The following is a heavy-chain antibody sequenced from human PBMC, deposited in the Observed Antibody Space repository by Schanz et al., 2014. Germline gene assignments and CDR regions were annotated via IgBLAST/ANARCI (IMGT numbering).Heavy chain of an antibody. CDR3: ASSSYRLLSYYYAMDV. Sequence: EVQLVESGGGLVQPGGSLRLSCAASGFTFSRYWMHWVRQAPGKGLVWVSRIDNTGGNTNYADSVRGRFTISRDDAKNTLYLQMSSLRAEDTAVYYCASSSYRLLSYYYAMDVWGQGTAVTVSS. CDR1: GFTFSRYW. CDR2: IDNTGGNT. J-gene: IGHJ6*02. D-gene: IGHD1-26*01. V-gene: IGHV3-74*01.